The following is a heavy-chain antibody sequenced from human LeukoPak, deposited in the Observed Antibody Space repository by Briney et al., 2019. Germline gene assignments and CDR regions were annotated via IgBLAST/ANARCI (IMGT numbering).Heavy chain of an antibody. J-gene: IGHJ4*02. D-gene: IGHD3-9*01. CDR3: ASLHNCDLYY. Sequence: KAWETLSLTCTVSGGSISSSSYYWGWIRQPPGKGLEWIGSIHYSGSTYYNPSLNSRVTISEDTSKNQFSLKMSSVTAADTAVYYCASLHNCDLYYWGQGTLVTVSS. CDR1: GGSISSSSYY. V-gene: IGHV4-39*01. CDR2: IHYSGST.